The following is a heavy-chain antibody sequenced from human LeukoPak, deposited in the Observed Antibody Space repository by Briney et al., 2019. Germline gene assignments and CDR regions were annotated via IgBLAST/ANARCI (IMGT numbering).Heavy chain of an antibody. Sequence: PSETLSLTCTVSGCSINSFYWSWIRQPPGKGLEWIGSIHYSGNTNYNPSLKSRVTISVDTSNNQFSLKLSSVIAADTAMYYCARHESYANALHIWGQGTMVAVSS. CDR1: GCSINSFY. V-gene: IGHV4-59*08. CDR2: IHYSGNT. D-gene: IGHD3-16*01. J-gene: IGHJ3*02. CDR3: ARHESYANALHI.